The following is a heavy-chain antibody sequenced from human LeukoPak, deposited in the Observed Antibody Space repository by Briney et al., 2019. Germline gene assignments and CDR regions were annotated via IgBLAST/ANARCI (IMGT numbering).Heavy chain of an antibody. D-gene: IGHD4-17*01. J-gene: IGHJ4*02. Sequence: PGGSLRLSCAASGFTFSSYEMNWVRQAPGKGLEWVSYISSSGSTIYYADSVKGRFTISRDNAKNSLYLQMNSLRAEDTAVYYCAKVPRKTDYASPLGDYWGQGTLVTVSS. CDR3: AKVPRKTDYASPLGDY. CDR1: GFTFSSYE. V-gene: IGHV3-48*03. CDR2: ISSSGSTI.